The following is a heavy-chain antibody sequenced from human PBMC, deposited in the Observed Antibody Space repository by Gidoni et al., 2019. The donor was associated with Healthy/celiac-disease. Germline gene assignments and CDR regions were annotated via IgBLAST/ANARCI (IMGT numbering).Heavy chain of an antibody. V-gene: IGHV3-30*04. CDR2: ISYDGSNK. CDR3: ARDHRDIVVVVAATYYYYGMDV. Sequence: QVQLVESGGGVVQPGRSLRLSCAVSGFTFSRYAMHWVRQAPGKGLEWVAVISYDGSNKYYADSVKGRFTISRDNSKNTLYLQMNSLRAEDTAVYYCARDHRDIVVVVAATYYYYGMDVWGQGTTVTVSS. CDR1: GFTFSRYA. D-gene: IGHD2-15*01. J-gene: IGHJ6*02.